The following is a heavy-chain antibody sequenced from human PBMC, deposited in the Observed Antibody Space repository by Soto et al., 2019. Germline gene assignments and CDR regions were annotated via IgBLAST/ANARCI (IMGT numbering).Heavy chain of an antibody. CDR2: INAGNGNT. D-gene: IGHD3-10*01. J-gene: IGHJ4*02. Sequence: GASVKVSCKASGYTFTTYTMHWVRQAPGQRLEWMGWINAGNGNTKYSQKFQGRVTITRDTSASTAYMELSSLRSEDTAVYYCAREGPVYDSGSYFFRIFDYWGQGTLVTVSS. V-gene: IGHV1-3*01. CDR1: GYTFTTYT. CDR3: AREGPVYDSGSYFFRIFDY.